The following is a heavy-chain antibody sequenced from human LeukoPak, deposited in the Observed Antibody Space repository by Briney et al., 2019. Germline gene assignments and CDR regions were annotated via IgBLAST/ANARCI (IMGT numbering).Heavy chain of an antibody. CDR2: IFPSGGEI. J-gene: IGHJ4*02. CDR1: GFTFSTFA. Sequence: QTGGSLRLSCAASGFTFSTFAMIWVRQPPGKGLEWVSSIFPSGGEIHYADSVRGRFTISRDNSKSTLSLQMNSLRAEDTAIYYCATYRRVLLPFESWGQGTLVTVSS. CDR3: ATYRRVLLPFES. D-gene: IGHD2-8*02. V-gene: IGHV3-23*01.